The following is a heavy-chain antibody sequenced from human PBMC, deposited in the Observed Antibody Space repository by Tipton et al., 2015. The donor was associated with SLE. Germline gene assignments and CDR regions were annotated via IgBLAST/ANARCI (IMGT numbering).Heavy chain of an antibody. J-gene: IGHJ4*02. V-gene: IGHV4-4*07. CDR1: GGSISSYY. Sequence: TLSLTCTVSGGSISSYYWSWIRQPAGKGLKWIGRIYTSGSTNYNPSLKSRVTMSVDTSKNQFSLKLSSVTAADTAVYYCARERDPGIAAAGTQAFYYWGQGTLVTVSS. CDR2: IYTSGST. CDR3: ARERDPGIAAAGTQAFYY. D-gene: IGHD6-13*01.